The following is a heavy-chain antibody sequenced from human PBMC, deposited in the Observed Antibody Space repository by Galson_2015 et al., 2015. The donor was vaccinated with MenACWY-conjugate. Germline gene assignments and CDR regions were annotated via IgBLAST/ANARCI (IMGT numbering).Heavy chain of an antibody. CDR1: GFTFSSYW. D-gene: IGHD4/OR15-4a*01. Sequence: SLRLSCAASGFTFSSYWMYWVRQVPGKRLVWVSHINSDGSSINYADSVKGRFTISRDNDKNTVYLQMNSLRAEDTAVYYCTRRGEGANSGLNYWGQGTLVTVSS. J-gene: IGHJ4*02. CDR2: INSDGSSI. V-gene: IGHV3-74*01. CDR3: TRRGEGANSGLNY.